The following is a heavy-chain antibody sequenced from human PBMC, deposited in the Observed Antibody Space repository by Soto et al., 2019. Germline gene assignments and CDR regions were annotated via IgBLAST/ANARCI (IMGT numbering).Heavy chain of an antibody. CDR3: ESEMGQLGGFDY. V-gene: IGHV3-30-3*01. Sequence: QVQLVESGGGVVQPGRSLRLSCAASGFTFSSYAMHWVRQAPGKGLEWVSVISYDGSNKYYADSVKGRFTISRDNSKNTLYLQMNSLRAEDTAVYYCESEMGQLGGFDYWGQGTLVTVSS. CDR2: ISYDGSNK. D-gene: IGHD6-6*01. J-gene: IGHJ4*02. CDR1: GFTFSSYA.